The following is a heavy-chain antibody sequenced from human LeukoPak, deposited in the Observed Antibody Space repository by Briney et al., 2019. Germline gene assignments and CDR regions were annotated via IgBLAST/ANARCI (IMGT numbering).Heavy chain of an antibody. Sequence: ASVKVSCKASGYTFTSYYMHWVRQAPGQGLEWMGWINPNSGGTNYAQKFQGRVTMTRDTSISTAYMELSRLRSDDTAVYYCARVVPAAIRADRRVFGKSNWFDPWGQGTLVTVSS. V-gene: IGHV1-2*02. CDR1: GYTFTSYY. D-gene: IGHD2-2*01. J-gene: IGHJ5*02. CDR3: ARVVPAAIRADRRVFGKSNWFDP. CDR2: INPNSGGT.